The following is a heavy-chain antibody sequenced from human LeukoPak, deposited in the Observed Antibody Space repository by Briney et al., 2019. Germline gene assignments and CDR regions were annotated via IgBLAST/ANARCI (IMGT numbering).Heavy chain of an antibody. CDR3: ARVPGSHYYYFMDV. J-gene: IGHJ6*03. Sequence: GGSLRLSCAASGFKFSDYGMNWVRQVPGKGLECVSGISKNGSATGYGDSVKGRFTISRDNAKNSLYLQMNSLRAEDTAVYHCARVPGSHYYYFMDVWGKEAAVTVSS. V-gene: IGHV3-20*01. CDR1: GFKFSDYG. CDR2: ISKNGSAT.